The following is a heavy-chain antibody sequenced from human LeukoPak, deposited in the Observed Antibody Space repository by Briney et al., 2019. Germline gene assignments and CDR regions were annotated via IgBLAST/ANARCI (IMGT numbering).Heavy chain of an antibody. D-gene: IGHD4-17*01. CDR3: ARDLQHDYGDYGDTERYYYYGMGG. CDR1: GFTFSSYS. CDR2: ISSSGSYI. V-gene: IGHV3-21*01. Sequence: KPGGSLRLSCAASGFTFSSYSINWVRQAPGKGLEWVSSISSSGSYIYYADSVKGRFTISRDNAKNSLYLQMNSLRSDDTAVYYCARDLQHDYGDYGDTERYYYYGMGGWGQGTTVTVSS. J-gene: IGHJ6*02.